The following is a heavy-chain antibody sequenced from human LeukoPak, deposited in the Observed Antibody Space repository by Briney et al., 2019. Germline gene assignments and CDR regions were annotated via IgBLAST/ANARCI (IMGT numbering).Heavy chain of an antibody. J-gene: IGHJ6*02. CDR2: LYYSAST. V-gene: IGHV4-59*11. CDR1: GGSIINHY. Sequence: TSETLSLTCTVSGGSIINHYWSCIRQPPGKGLEWIGYLYYSASTNYNPSLKSRVSISVDRSKNQFSLKLSSVSAAGTAVYYCARGDYYTSGSYYTNYYFGLYVWGQGTTVTVSS. D-gene: IGHD3-10*01. CDR3: ARGDYYTSGSYYTNYYFGLYV.